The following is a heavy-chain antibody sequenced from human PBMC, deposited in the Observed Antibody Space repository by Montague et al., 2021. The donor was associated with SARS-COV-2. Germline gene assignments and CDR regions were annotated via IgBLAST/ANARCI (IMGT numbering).Heavy chain of an antibody. J-gene: IGHJ5*02. V-gene: IGHV4-59*08. Sequence: SETLSLTCTVSGGSISSYYWSWIRQPPGKGLEWIGYIYYSGSTNYNPSLKSRVTITVDTSKNQFSRKLSSVTAADTAVYYCARGCSGGSCYPNPFSTWGQGTLVTVSS. D-gene: IGHD2-15*01. CDR1: GGSISSYY. CDR3: ARGCSGGSCYPNPFST. CDR2: IYYSGST.